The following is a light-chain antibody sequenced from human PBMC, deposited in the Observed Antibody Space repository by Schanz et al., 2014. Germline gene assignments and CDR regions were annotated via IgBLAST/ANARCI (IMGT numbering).Light chain of an antibody. CDR2: GAF. V-gene: IGKV3-20*01. CDR1: QSVSSSY. CDR3: QQYNNWPPIT. J-gene: IGKJ5*01. Sequence: EIVLTQSPGTLSLSPGERATLSCRASQSVSSSYLAWYQQKPGQAPRLLMYGAFSRATGIPDRFSGSGSGTDFTLTISRLEPEDFAVYYCQQYNNWPPITFGQGTRLDIK.